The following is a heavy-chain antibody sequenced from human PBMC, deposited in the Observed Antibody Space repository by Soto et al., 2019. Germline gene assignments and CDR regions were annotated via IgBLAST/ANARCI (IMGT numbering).Heavy chain of an antibody. J-gene: IGHJ5*02. V-gene: IGHV4-39*01. CDR3: ARSGGRDYWFDP. CDR2: IYYSGST. D-gene: IGHD2-21*02. Sequence: SETLSLTCTVSGGSISSSSYYWGWIRQPPGKGLEWIGSIYYSGSTHYNPSLKSRVTISVDTSKNQFSLKPSSVTAADTAVYYCARSGGRDYWFDPWGQGTLVTVSS. CDR1: GGSISSSSYY.